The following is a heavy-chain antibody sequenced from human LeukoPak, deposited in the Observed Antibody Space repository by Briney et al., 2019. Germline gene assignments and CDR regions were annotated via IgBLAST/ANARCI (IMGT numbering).Heavy chain of an antibody. J-gene: IGHJ4*02. CDR1: GFTFSSYW. D-gene: IGHD5-12*01. CDR3: AKGGATICDN. V-gene: IGHV3-74*01. Sequence: GGSLRLSCVGSGFTFSSYWMHWVRQGPGKGLEWVSRISIAGSTTTYADSVKGRFTISRDNAKNTLHLQVSSLRAEDTALYYCAKGGATICDNWGQGTLVTVSS. CDR2: ISIAGSTT.